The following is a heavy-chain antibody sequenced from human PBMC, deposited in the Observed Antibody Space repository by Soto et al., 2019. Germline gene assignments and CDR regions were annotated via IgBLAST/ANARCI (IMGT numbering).Heavy chain of an antibody. CDR1: GDSNIGSHW. Sequence: SETLSLTCAVSGDSNIGSHWWRWLRRPPGKGLEFIGETHHSRGTNYNPSLRSRVTMSLDKSKNQLSLILYSVTAAYTGVYYCARYSAASGTYYFDYWGQGTLVTVS. J-gene: IGHJ4*01. CDR2: THHSRGT. V-gene: IGHV4-4*02. D-gene: IGHD6-13*01. CDR3: ARYSAASGTYYFDY.